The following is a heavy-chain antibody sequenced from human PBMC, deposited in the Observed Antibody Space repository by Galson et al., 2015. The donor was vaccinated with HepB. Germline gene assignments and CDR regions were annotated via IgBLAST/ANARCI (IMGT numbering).Heavy chain of an antibody. J-gene: IGHJ5*02. CDR1: GYTFSSYS. V-gene: IGHV1-18*01. Sequence: SCKASGYTFSSYSITWARQAPGQGLEWMGWISAYNRDTNYAQKFQGRVTMTTDTSTSTAYMELRSLRSDDTAVYFCARGALVVVVGATQNNWFDPWGQGTLVTVSS. CDR3: ARGALVVVVGATQNNWFDP. D-gene: IGHD2-15*01. CDR2: ISAYNRDT.